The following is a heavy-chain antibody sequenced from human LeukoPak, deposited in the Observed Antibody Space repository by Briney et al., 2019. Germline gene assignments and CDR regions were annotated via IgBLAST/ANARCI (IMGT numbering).Heavy chain of an antibody. V-gene: IGHV3-23*01. CDR2: ISGSGAST. CDR3: AKDRGFPPTDL. CDR1: GFTFSSYA. D-gene: IGHD3-10*01. J-gene: IGHJ2*01. Sequence: GGSLRLYCAASGFTFSSYAMSWVRQAPGKGLEWVSAISGSGASTYYADSVKGRFTISRDNSKNTLYLQMNSLRAEDTAVYYCAKDRGFPPTDLWGRGTLVTVSS.